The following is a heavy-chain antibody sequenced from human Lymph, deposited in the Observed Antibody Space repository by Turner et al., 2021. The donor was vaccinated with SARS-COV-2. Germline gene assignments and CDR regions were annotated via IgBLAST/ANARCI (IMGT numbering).Heavy chain of an antibody. CDR3: ARDSSGSGTLDY. V-gene: IGHV3-30-3*01. D-gene: IGHD3-10*01. Sequence: VQLVESGGGVVPPGRSLRLSCAASGFTFNNYPMHWVRQAPGKGLEWVAVISYDGSNKYYADSVKGRFTISRDNSKNTLYLQMNSLRAEDTAVYYCARDSSGSGTLDYWGQGTLVTVSS. CDR1: GFTFNNYP. CDR2: ISYDGSNK. J-gene: IGHJ4*02.